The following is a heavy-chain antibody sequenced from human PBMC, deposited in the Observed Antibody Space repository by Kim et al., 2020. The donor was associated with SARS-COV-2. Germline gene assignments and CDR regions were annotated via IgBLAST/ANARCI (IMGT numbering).Heavy chain of an antibody. Sequence: GGSLRLSCAASGFTFSSYGMHWVRQAPGKGLEWVAVISYDGSNKYYADSVKGRFTISRDNSKNTLYLQMNSLRAEDTAVYYCAKDRLPYYDSSGYYYDY. D-gene: IGHD3-22*01. CDR3: AKDRLPYYDSSGYYYDY. V-gene: IGHV3-30*18. CDR2: ISYDGSNK. CDR1: GFTFSSYG. J-gene: IGHJ4*01.